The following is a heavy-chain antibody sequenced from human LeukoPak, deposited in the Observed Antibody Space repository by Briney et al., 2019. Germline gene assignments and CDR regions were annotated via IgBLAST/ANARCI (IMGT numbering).Heavy chain of an antibody. D-gene: IGHD5-18*01. J-gene: IGHJ3*01. V-gene: IGHV1-18*01. Sequence: ASVKVSFKASGYTFTYYGINWVRLAPGQGLEWMGWVSGYNGNTRYAQNFQGRLTLTTDTSTNIAYMELMRLRSDDTAVYYCAREVDSAMVNAFDFWGQGTLVTVSS. CDR3: AREVDSAMVNAFDF. CDR2: VSGYNGNT. CDR1: GYTFTYYG.